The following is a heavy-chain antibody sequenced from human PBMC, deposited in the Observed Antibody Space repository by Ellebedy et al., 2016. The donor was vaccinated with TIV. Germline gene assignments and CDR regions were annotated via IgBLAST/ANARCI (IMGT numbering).Heavy chain of an antibody. CDR3: ARARSSGWLHTPDY. J-gene: IGHJ4*02. CDR2: INPSVGST. V-gene: IGHV1-46*04. Sequence: AASVKVFCKASGYTFTSYFMHWVRQVPGQGLEWMGIINPSVGSTTYAQKLQGRVTMTRDTSTSTVYMELSSLRSEDTAVYYCARARSSGWLHTPDYWGQGTLVTVSS. CDR1: GYTFTSYF. D-gene: IGHD6-19*01.